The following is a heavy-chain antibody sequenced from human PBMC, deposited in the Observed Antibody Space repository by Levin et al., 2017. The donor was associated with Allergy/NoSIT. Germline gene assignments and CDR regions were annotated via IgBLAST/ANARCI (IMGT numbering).Heavy chain of an antibody. V-gene: IGHV3-30-3*01. D-gene: IGHD2-2*01. J-gene: IGHJ6*02. CDR2: ISYDGSNK. Sequence: GESLKISCAASGFTFSSYAMHWVRQAPGKGLEWVAVISYDGSNKYYADSVKGRFTISRDNSKNTLYLQMNSMRAEDTALYYCARDLGYCSSTTCPGRYYYNAMDVWGQGTTVTVSS. CDR3: ARDLGYCSSTTCPGRYYYNAMDV. CDR1: GFTFSSYA.